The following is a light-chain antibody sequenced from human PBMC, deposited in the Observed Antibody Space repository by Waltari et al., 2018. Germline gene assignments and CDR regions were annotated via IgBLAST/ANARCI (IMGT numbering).Light chain of an antibody. Sequence: EIVLTQSPGTLSLSPGERATLSCRASQSVSRTLAWYQQKAGQAPRLLIYDASSRATDIPDRFSGSGSGTDFSLTISRLEPEDFAGYYCQKYGTHPATFGQGTRVEIK. CDR1: QSVSRT. CDR3: QKYGTHPAT. J-gene: IGKJ1*01. V-gene: IGKV3-20*01. CDR2: DAS.